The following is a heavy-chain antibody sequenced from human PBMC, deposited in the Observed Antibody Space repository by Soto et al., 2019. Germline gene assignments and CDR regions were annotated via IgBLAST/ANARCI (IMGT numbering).Heavy chain of an antibody. Sequence: PSETLSLTCTVSGGSISSYYWSWIRQPPGKGLEWIGYIYYSGSTNYNPSLKSRVTISVDTSKNQFSLKLSSVTAADTAMYYCARDQPYYDFWSGYYGGYYYYYGMDVWGQGTTVTVS. CDR2: IYYSGST. CDR3: ARDQPYYDFWSGYYGGYYYYYGMDV. CDR1: GGSISSYY. J-gene: IGHJ6*02. D-gene: IGHD3-3*01. V-gene: IGHV4-59*01.